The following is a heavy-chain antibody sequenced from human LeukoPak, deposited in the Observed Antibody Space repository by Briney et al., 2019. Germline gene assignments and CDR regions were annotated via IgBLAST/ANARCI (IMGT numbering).Heavy chain of an antibody. CDR1: GGSLRRYL. CDR3: ASTWIQAN. CDR2: INHSGST. V-gene: IGHV4-34*01. J-gene: IGHJ4*02. Sequence: SETLSLTRALYGGSLRRYLLRWIRQPPGKGLEWIGEINHSGSTNYNPSLKSRVTISVDTSKNQFSLKLSSVTAADTAVYYCASTWIQANWGQGTLVTVSS. D-gene: IGHD5-18*01.